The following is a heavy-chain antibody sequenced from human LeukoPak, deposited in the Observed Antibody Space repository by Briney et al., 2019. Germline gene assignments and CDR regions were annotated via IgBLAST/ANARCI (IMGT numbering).Heavy chain of an antibody. CDR2: ISGSCGST. CDR1: GFTFSSYA. CDR3: AKADRPIAVATRGDY. J-gene: IGHJ4*02. D-gene: IGHD6-19*01. Sequence: GGSLRLSCAASGFTFSSYAMSWVRQAPGKGLEWVSAISGSCGSTYYADSVKGRFTISRDNSKNTLYLQMNSRRAKDTAVYYCAKADRPIAVATRGDYWGQGTLVTVSS. V-gene: IGHV3-23*01.